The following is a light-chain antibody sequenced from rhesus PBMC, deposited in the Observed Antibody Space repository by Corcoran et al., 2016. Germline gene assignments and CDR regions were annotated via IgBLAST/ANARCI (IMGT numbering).Light chain of an antibody. V-gene: IGKV1-69*01. CDR3: QQRDISPLT. J-gene: IGKJ4*01. Sequence: DIQMTQSPSSLSASVGDRVTITRRASQGISNWLAWYQQKPGKAPNLLIYRASNLEKGVPSRFSGSGSGTAFTLTISGLQPEDIATYYCQQRDISPLTVGGGTKVEIK. CDR2: RAS. CDR1: QGISNW.